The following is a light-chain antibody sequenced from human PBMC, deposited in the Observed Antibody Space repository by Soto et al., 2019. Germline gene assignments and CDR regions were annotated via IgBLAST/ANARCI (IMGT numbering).Light chain of an antibody. Sequence: DIQMTQSPSTLSASVGDRVTITCRASQSITDWLAGYQQKPGKAPKFLIYKASNLEGGVPSRLSGSGSGTEFTLTISSVQPDDFATYYCQYWDDYSWTFGQGTKVEIK. V-gene: IGKV1-5*03. CDR2: KAS. CDR3: QYWDDYSWT. J-gene: IGKJ1*01. CDR1: QSITDW.